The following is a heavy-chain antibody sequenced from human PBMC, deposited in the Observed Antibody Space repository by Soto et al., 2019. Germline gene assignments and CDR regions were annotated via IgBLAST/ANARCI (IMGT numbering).Heavy chain of an antibody. CDR2: IYSGGST. CDR1: GFTVSSNY. V-gene: IGHV3-66*01. J-gene: IGHJ5*02. CDR3: ATGWDPNWFDP. Sequence: EVQLVESGGGLVQPGGSLRLSCAASGFTVSSNYMSWVRQAPGKGLEWVSLIYSGGSTYYADSVKGRFTISRDSSMNTLYLQMNRLRAEDTAVYYCATGWDPNWFDPWGQGTLVTVSS. D-gene: IGHD1-26*01.